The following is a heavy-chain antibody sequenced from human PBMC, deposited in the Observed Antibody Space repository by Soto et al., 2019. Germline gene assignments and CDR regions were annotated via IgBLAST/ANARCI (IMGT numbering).Heavy chain of an antibody. CDR3: ARDGAAAGHNWFDP. J-gene: IGHJ5*02. Sequence: GGSLRLSCAASGFTLSSYWMYWVRQAPGKGLMWVSRITSDGSSTTYADSVKGRFSISRDNAKNTLYLQMNSLRAEDTAVYYCARDGAAAGHNWFDPWGQGTLVTVSS. V-gene: IGHV3-74*01. CDR2: ITSDGSST. CDR1: GFTLSSYW. D-gene: IGHD6-13*01.